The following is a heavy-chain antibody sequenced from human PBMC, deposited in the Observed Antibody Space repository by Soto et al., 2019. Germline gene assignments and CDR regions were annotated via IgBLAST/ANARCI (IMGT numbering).Heavy chain of an antibody. D-gene: IGHD4-17*01. Sequence: NPSETLSLTCTVSGGSISSSSYYWGWIRQPPGKGLEWIGSIYYSGSTYYNPSLKSRVTISVDTSKNQFSLKLSSVTAADTAVYYCARHPYGDYEHWFDPWGQGTLVTVSS. CDR3: ARHPYGDYEHWFDP. V-gene: IGHV4-39*01. CDR1: GGSISSSSYY. J-gene: IGHJ5*02. CDR2: IYYSGST.